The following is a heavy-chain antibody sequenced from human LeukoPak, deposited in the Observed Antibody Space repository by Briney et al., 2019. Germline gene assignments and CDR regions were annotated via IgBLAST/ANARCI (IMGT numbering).Heavy chain of an antibody. CDR3: VKDYQVGNSPAFGDY. CDR1: GFTFSSHA. V-gene: IGHV3-23*01. J-gene: IGHJ4*02. CDR2: LIENGATT. Sequence: GGSLRLSCAASGFTFSSHAMSWVRRAPGKGLEWVSGLIENGATTYYADSVKGRFTISRDNSRNTMSLQMNSLRVEDTAVYYCVKDYQVGNSPAFGDYWGQGTLVTISS. D-gene: IGHD1-26*01.